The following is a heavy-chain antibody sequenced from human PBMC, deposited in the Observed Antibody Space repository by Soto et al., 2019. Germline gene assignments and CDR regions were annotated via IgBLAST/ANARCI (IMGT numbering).Heavy chain of an antibody. CDR2: IIPIFGTA. CDR1: GGTFSSYA. CDR3: ARDTEKRDVYNQDAFDL. Sequence: QVQLVQSGAEVKKPGSSVKVSCKASGGTFSSYAISWVRQAPGQGLEWMGGIIPIFGTANYAQKFQGRFTITADESTSTAYMELSSLRSEDTAVDYCARDTEKRDVYNQDAFDLWGQGTMVTVSS. D-gene: IGHD1-1*01. V-gene: IGHV1-69*01. J-gene: IGHJ3*01.